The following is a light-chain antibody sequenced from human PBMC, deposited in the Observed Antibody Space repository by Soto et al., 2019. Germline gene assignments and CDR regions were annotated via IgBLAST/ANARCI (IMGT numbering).Light chain of an antibody. J-gene: IGKJ1*01. CDR2: GAS. V-gene: IGKV3-20*01. CDR1: QSVAGSY. CDR3: QQYGSSSWT. Sequence: DIVLTQSPGTLSLSPGERATLSCRASQSVAGSYLAWYQQKPGQAPRLLIYGASSRATGIPDRFSGSGSGTDFTLIINRLEPEDFAVYHCQQYGSSSWTFGQGTQVELK.